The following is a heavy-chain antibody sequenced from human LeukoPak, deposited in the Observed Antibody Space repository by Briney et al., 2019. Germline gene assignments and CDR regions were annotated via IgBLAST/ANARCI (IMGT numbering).Heavy chain of an antibody. CDR1: GGSITSSLYH. V-gene: IGHV4-39*07. D-gene: IGHD2-21*02. Sequence: SETLSLTCTVSGGSITSSLYHWAWIRQPPGRGPEWIGTVSHTGATQYSPSLTSRVTISLDTSKNQFSLRLNSVTAADTAVFYCARSMVTTDRNFDHWGQGTLVTVSS. CDR3: ARSMVTTDRNFDH. J-gene: IGHJ4*01. CDR2: VSHTGAT.